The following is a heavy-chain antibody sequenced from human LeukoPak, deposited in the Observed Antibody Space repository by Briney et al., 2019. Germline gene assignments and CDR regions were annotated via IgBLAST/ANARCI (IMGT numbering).Heavy chain of an antibody. Sequence: GASVKVSCKASGGTFSSYAISWVRQAPGQGLEWMGGIIPIFGTANYAQKFLGRVTITADESTSTAYMELSSLRSEDTAVYYCARDQGDGYNYHYYGMDVWGQGTTVTVSS. D-gene: IGHD5-24*01. CDR1: GGTFSSYA. CDR2: IIPIFGTA. V-gene: IGHV1-69*13. CDR3: ARDQGDGYNYHYYGMDV. J-gene: IGHJ6*02.